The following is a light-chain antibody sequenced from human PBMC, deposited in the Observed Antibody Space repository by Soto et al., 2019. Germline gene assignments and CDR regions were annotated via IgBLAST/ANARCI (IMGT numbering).Light chain of an antibody. CDR2: GAS. V-gene: IGKV3-20*01. Sequence: EIVLTQSPGTLSLSPGQRATLSCRASQSVSSSYLAWYQQKPGQAPRLLIYGASSRATGIPDRFSGSGSGTDFTLTISRLEPEDVAVYYCRQYGSSPGYTFGQGTKLEIK. CDR1: QSVSSSY. J-gene: IGKJ2*01. CDR3: RQYGSSPGYT.